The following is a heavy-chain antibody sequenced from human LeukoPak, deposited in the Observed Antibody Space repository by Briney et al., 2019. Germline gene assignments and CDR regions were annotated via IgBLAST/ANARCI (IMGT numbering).Heavy chain of an antibody. J-gene: IGHJ5*02. Sequence: GASVKVSCKVSGYTLTELSMHWVRQAPGKGLEWMGGFDPEDGETIYAQKFQGRVTITADKSTSTAYMELSSLRSGDTAVYYCARGRATIVNWFDPWGQGTLVTVSS. CDR1: GYTLTELS. CDR2: FDPEDGET. V-gene: IGHV1-24*01. CDR3: ARGRATIVNWFDP. D-gene: IGHD5-12*01.